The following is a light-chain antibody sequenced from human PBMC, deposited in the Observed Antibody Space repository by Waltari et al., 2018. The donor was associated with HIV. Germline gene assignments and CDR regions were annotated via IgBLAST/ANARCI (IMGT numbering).Light chain of an antibody. Sequence: QSLLTQPPSLSGAPGQTITISCTGSRSNLGAGSDVHWYQLLPGTAPKLLIYGNTNRPSGVPDRFSGSKSGTSASLAITGLQADDEADYYCHSYDSGLGSVVFGGGTKLTVL. CDR2: GNT. CDR3: HSYDSGLGSVV. J-gene: IGLJ3*02. V-gene: IGLV1-40*01. CDR1: RSNLGAGSD.